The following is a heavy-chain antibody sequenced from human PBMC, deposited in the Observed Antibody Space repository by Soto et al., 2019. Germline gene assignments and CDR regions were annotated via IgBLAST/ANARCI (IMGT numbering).Heavy chain of an antibody. CDR3: ARIGRVRFLEFSDY. Sequence: PGGSLRLSCAASGFTFSSYSMNWVRQAPGKGLEWVSSISSSSSYIYYADSVKGRFTISRDNAKNSLYLQMNSLRAEDTAVYYCARIGRVRFLEFSDYWGQGTLVTVSS. J-gene: IGHJ4*02. D-gene: IGHD3-3*01. V-gene: IGHV3-21*01. CDR1: GFTFSSYS. CDR2: ISSSSSYI.